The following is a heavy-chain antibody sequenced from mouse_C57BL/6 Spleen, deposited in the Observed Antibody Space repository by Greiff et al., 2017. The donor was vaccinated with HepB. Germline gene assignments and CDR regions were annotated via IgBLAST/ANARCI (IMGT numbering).Heavy chain of an antibody. J-gene: IGHJ4*01. CDR1: GFTFSDYG. V-gene: IGHV5-17*01. CDR2: ISSGSSTI. Sequence: EVHLVESGGGLVKPGGSLKLSCAASGFTFSDYGMHWVRQAPEKGLEWVAYISSGSSTIYYADTVKGRFTISRDNAKNTLFLQMTSLRSEDTAMYYCAREVPLAMDYWGQGTSVTVSS. CDR3: AREVPLAMDY.